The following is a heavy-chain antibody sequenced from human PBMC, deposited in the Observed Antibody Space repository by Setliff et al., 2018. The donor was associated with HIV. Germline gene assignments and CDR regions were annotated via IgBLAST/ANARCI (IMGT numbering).Heavy chain of an antibody. CDR2: IYHSWIT. V-gene: IGHV4-38-2*02. J-gene: IGHJ3*02. D-gene: IGHD1-26*01. Sequence: SETLSLTCTVSGYSISSGYYWGWIPQPPGTGLEWVGSIYHSWITYYNSSLKSRVTISVDTSKNQLSLNLTSVTAAYTAVYYCARLGYSGSLVGAFDIWGQGTMVTVSS. CDR3: ARLGYSGSLVGAFDI. CDR1: GYSISSGYY.